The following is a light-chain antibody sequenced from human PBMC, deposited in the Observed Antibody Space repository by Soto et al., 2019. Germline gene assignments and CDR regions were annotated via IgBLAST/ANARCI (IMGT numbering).Light chain of an antibody. Sequence: QSALTQPASVSGSPGQWITISCTGSSSDVGGYNYVSWYQQHPGKVPKLMIYDVSYRPSGVSNRFSGSKSGNTASLTISGLQADDEADYYCSSYTSSNPRVFGGGTKLTVL. V-gene: IGLV2-14*01. CDR2: DVS. CDR3: SSYTSSNPRV. CDR1: SSDVGGYNY. J-gene: IGLJ2*01.